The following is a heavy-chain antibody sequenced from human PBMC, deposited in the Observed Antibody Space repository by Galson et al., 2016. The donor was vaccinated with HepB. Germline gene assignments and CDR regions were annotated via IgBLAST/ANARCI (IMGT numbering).Heavy chain of an antibody. V-gene: IGHV3-23*01. CDR3: AKYFWSMITFGGVIPMDV. J-gene: IGHJ6*02. Sequence: SLRLSCAASGFTFTNYAMNWVRQAPGKGLEWVSTIRGRGSSTYSADYVKGRFTISRDNSKNTLYLHMKSLRGEDTAVYYCAKYFWSMITFGGVIPMDVWGQGTTVIVSS. CDR2: IRGRGSST. D-gene: IGHD3-16*02. CDR1: GFTFTNYA.